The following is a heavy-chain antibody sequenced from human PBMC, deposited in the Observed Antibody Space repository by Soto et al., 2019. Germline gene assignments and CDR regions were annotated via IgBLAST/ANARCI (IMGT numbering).Heavy chain of an antibody. CDR1: GFTFSSYA. CDR2: ISGSGLST. J-gene: IGHJ4*02. V-gene: IGHV3-23*01. D-gene: IGHD4-17*01. Sequence: GGALRLSCAASGFTFSSYAMSWVRQAPGKGLEWVSGISGSGLSTNYADSVKGRFTISRDNSKNTLYLQMNSLRAEDTAVYYCAKMTTRRFDYWGQGTLVTVSS. CDR3: AKMTTRRFDY.